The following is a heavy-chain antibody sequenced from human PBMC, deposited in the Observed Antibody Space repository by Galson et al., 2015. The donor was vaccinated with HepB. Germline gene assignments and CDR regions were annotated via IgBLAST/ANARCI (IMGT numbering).Heavy chain of an antibody. D-gene: IGHD3-22*01. V-gene: IGHV3-23*01. Sequence: SLRLSCAASGFTFDTYAMSWVRQAPGKGLEWVSAISVTGGSTYYADSVKGRFTISRDNSKNTLWLQLRSLRAEDTAVYYCAKRGLDDGSGYYGEWGQGTLVTVSS. CDR3: AKRGLDDGSGYYGE. J-gene: IGHJ4*02. CDR2: ISVTGGST. CDR1: GFTFDTYA.